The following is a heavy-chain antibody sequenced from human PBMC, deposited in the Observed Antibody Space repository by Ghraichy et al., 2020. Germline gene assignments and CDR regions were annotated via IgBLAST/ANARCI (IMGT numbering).Heavy chain of an antibody. Sequence: SETLSLTCTVSGGSISSYYWSWIRQPPGKGLEWIGYIYYSGSTNYNPSLKSRVTISVDTSKNQFSLKLSSVTAADTAVYYCARHRGALNYDILTGYYNLPGWFDYWGQGTLVTVSS. CDR1: GGSISSYY. D-gene: IGHD3-9*01. V-gene: IGHV4-59*08. CDR3: ARHRGALNYDILTGYYNLPGWFDY. J-gene: IGHJ4*02. CDR2: IYYSGST.